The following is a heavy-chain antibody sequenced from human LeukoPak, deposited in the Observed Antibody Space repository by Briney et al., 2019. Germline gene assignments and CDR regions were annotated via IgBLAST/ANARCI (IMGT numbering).Heavy chain of an antibody. V-gene: IGHV1-24*01. CDR3: ASSGSYLIDAFDI. D-gene: IGHD1-26*01. Sequence: ASVKVSCKVSGYTLTELSMHWVRQAPGKGLEWMGGFDLEDGETIYAQKFQGRVTITRDTSASTAYMELSSLRSEDTAVYYCASSGSYLIDAFDIWGQGTMVTVSS. J-gene: IGHJ3*02. CDR1: GYTLTELS. CDR2: FDLEDGET.